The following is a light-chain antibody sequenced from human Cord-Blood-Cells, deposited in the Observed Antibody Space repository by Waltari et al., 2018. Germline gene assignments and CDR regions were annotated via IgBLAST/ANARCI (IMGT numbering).Light chain of an antibody. CDR2: AAS. V-gene: IGKV1-27*01. J-gene: IGKJ1*01. CDR3: QTYNSAPLP. Sequence: DIQMTQSPSSLSASVGDRVTITCRASHGISNYLAWYQQKPGKVPKLLIYAASTLQSGVPSRFSGSGSGTDFTLSISCLQPEDVSTYYCQTYNSAPLPFGQGTKVEIK. CDR1: HGISNY.